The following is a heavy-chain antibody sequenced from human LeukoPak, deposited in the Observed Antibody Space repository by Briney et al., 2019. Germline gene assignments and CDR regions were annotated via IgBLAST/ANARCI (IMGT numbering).Heavy chain of an antibody. V-gene: IGHV4-59*01. CDR3: ARDRWNDAYNGMDV. J-gene: IGHJ6*02. Sequence: SETLSLTCTVSGGSISSNYWSWVRQPPGKGLEWIGYIYHSGSTSYNPSLKSRVTFSVDTSKNQFSLKLNSVTAADTAVYYCARDRWNDAYNGMDVWGQGTTVTVSS. CDR2: IYHSGST. D-gene: IGHD1-1*01. CDR1: GGSISSNY.